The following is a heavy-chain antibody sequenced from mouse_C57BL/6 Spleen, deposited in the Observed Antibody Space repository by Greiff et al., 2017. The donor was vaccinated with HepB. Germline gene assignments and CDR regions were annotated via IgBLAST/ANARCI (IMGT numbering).Heavy chain of an antibody. CDR2: IYPGSGST. CDR1: GYTFTSYW. Sequence: QVQLQQPGAELVKPGASVKMSCKASGYTFTSYWITWVKQRPGQGLEWIGDIYPGSGSTNYNEKFKSKATLTVDTSSSTAYMQLSSLTSEDSAVYYSARASAHDGYYYGGFFAYWGQGTMVTVSS. CDR3: ARASAHDGYYYGGFFAY. V-gene: IGHV1-55*01. J-gene: IGHJ3*01. D-gene: IGHD2-3*01.